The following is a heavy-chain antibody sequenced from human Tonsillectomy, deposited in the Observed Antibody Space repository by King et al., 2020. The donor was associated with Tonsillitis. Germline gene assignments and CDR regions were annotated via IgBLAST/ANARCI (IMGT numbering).Heavy chain of an antibody. Sequence: QLQESGPGLVKPSETLSLTCTVFGGSLSSNTYYWGWIRQPPGKGLEWIGSIYYSWSTHYNPSLNSRVNISVHTSKKQFSLKVSSVTAADTAVYYCARLYSGYDVFDSWGQGTLVTVSS. CDR3: ARLYSGYDVFDS. V-gene: IGHV4-39*01. J-gene: IGHJ4*02. CDR1: GGSLSSNTYY. CDR2: IYYSWST. D-gene: IGHD5-12*01.